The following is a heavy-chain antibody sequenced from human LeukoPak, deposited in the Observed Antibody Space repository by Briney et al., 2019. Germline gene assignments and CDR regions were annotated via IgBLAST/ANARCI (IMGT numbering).Heavy chain of an antibody. J-gene: IGHJ4*02. CDR2: IEHSGST. V-gene: IGHV4-34*01. D-gene: IGHD6-19*01. Sequence: SETLSLTCAVFGGSFRGYFWSWIRQPPGKGLEWIGKIEHSGSTNYNPSLMSRVTISVDTSKNQFSLKLSSVTAADTAVYYCARGGSGWSRHYFDYWGQGTLVTVSS. CDR1: GGSFRGYF. CDR3: ARGGSGWSRHYFDY.